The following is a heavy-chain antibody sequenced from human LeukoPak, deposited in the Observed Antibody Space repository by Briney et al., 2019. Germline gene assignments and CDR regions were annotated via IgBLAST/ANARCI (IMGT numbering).Heavy chain of an antibody. CDR1: GGTFSSYA. J-gene: IGHJ5*02. V-gene: IGHV1-69*06. D-gene: IGHD4-17*01. CDR2: IIPIFGTA. Sequence: ASVKVSCKASGGTFSSYAISWVRQAPGQGLEWMGGIIPIFGTANYAQKFQGRVTITADKSTSTAYMELRSLRSDDTALYYCARGGDNDYGDYWFDPWGQGTLVTVSS. CDR3: ARGGDNDYGDYWFDP.